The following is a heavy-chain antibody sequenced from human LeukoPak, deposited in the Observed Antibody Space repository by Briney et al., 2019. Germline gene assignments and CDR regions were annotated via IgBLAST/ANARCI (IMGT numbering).Heavy chain of an antibody. J-gene: IGHJ4*02. Sequence: PSETLSLTCTVSGGSISNYYWNWIRQPPGKGLEWIGYIYYTGNTNYNPSLKSRVTISVDTSKNQFSLKLSSVTAADTAVYYRARAGLQLQSGGRGTLATV. D-gene: IGHD1-1*01. CDR1: GGSISNYY. CDR3: ARAGLQLQS. V-gene: IGHV4-59*01. CDR2: IYYTGNT.